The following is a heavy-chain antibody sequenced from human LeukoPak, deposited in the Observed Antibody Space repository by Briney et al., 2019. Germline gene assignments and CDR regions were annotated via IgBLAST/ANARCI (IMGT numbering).Heavy chain of an antibody. D-gene: IGHD3-10*01. V-gene: IGHV1-46*01. J-gene: IGHJ4*02. Sequence: ASVKVSCKASGYTFTTYFIHWVRQAPGQGLEWMGVINPSGGSTSYAQHFQGRLTMTRDTSTSTVYMELSSLRSEDTALYYCARPNYYGSESYSFDYWGQGTLVTVSS. CDR1: GYTFTTYF. CDR2: INPSGGST. CDR3: ARPNYYGSESYSFDY.